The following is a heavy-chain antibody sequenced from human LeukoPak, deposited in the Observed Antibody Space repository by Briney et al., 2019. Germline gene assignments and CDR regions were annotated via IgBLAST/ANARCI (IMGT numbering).Heavy chain of an antibody. Sequence: ASVKVSCKTSGYTFINSYMHWVRQARGQGLEWMGWINPNSGATHYAPKFQARVTITRDTSLTTVHMDLTWLTSDDTAVYYCARAFSFDHELFDYWGQGTLVTVSS. CDR3: ARAFSFDHELFDY. CDR1: GYTFINSY. D-gene: IGHD3-9*01. J-gene: IGHJ4*02. CDR2: INPNSGAT. V-gene: IGHV1-2*02.